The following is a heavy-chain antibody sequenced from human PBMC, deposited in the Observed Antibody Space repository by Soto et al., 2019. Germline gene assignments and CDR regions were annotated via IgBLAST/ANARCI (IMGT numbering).Heavy chain of an antibody. CDR1: GFVFSDFH. J-gene: IGHJ4*02. CDR2: ITGTSAFT. V-gene: IGHV3-21*01. CDR3: ARDNLAFQGAFDL. Sequence: LRLSCAASGFVFSDFHFKWVRQAPGGGLEWLSSITGTSAFTEYAESIEGRFTISRDNPNKLLFLHMDNLRPEDTAVYYCARDNLAFQGAFDLWGQGTLVTVSS. D-gene: IGHD3-16*01.